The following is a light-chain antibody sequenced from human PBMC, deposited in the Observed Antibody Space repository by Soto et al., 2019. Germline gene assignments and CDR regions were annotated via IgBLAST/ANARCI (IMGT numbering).Light chain of an antibody. Sequence: EIVLTQSPATLSLSPGERGTLSCRASQSVSSYLAWYQHKPGQAPRLLIYDASNRATGTPARFSGSGSGTDFTLAISSLEPEDVAIYYCQQRSNWPRTFGQGTKVEIK. J-gene: IGKJ1*01. CDR3: QQRSNWPRT. V-gene: IGKV3-11*01. CDR1: QSVSSY. CDR2: DAS.